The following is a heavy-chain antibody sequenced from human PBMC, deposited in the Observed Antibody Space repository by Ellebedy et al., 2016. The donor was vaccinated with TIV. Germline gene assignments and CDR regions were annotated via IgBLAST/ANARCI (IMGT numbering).Heavy chain of an antibody. V-gene: IGHV4-59*01. D-gene: IGHD6-19*01. CDR3: AREECSSGCHPDY. J-gene: IGHJ4*02. Sequence: SETLSLTXTVSGDSISSYYWSWIRQPPGKGLEWIGYIYYSGSTNYNPSLKSRVTISVDTSKNQFSLKLSSVTAADTAVYYCAREECSSGCHPDYWGQGTLVTVSS. CDR2: IYYSGST. CDR1: GDSISSYY.